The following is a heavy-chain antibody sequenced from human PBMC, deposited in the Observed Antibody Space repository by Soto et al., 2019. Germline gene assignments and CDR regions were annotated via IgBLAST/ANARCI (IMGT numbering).Heavy chain of an antibody. J-gene: IGHJ5*02. CDR1: GYTFINYA. CDR2: ITNGNAKK. D-gene: IGHD6-6*01. V-gene: IGHV1-3*04. CDR3: ARVSRISSSNNWFEP. Sequence: ASVKVSCKAPGYTFINYAIHWVRQPPGKGIEWMGWITNGNAKKQHTQKLQGRVTITRDTSASAAVMQMSSLIFEDTAVYSCARVSRISSSNNWFEPWGEGVLVTV.